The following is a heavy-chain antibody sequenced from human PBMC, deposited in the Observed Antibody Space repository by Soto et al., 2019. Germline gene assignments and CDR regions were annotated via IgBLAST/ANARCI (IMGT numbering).Heavy chain of an antibody. J-gene: IGHJ4*02. CDR2: ISGGGDYT. CDR1: GFTFTTYA. V-gene: IGHV3-23*01. Sequence: EVQLLESGGGLVQPGGSLRLSCAASGFTFTTYAMSWVRKAPGKGLEWISGISGGGDYTYYADSVRGRFIIFRDNSKNTLYLQMDSLRAEDAAIYYCANDLRGRGDFWGQGTLVTVSS. D-gene: IGHD3-10*01. CDR3: ANDLRGRGDF.